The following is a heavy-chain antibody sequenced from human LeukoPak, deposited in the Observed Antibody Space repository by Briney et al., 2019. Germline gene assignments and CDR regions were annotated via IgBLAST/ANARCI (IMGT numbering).Heavy chain of an antibody. D-gene: IGHD3-10*01. CDR1: GFTFTTYW. CDR3: AKGGFGDLDY. Sequence: PGGSLRLSCAASGFTFTTYWMSWVRQAPGKGLEWVANINQDGSQNYYVDSVRGRFTISRDNAKKSLFLQMNSLRAEDTAVYYCAKGGFGDLDYWGQGTMVTVSS. CDR2: INQDGSQN. V-gene: IGHV3-7*03. J-gene: IGHJ3*01.